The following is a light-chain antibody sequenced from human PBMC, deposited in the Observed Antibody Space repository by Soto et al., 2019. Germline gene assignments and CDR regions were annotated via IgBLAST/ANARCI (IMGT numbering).Light chain of an antibody. V-gene: IGKV1-9*01. CDR2: AAS. J-gene: IGKJ5*01. CDR3: QQRKSYPIT. Sequence: DLQLTQSPSFLSASVGDRVTITCRASQDINTYLAWYQQKPGKARKLLIFAASTLQNGVPSRFSGSGSGTEFAVSITSLQPEDFATYYCQQRKSYPITFGRGTRLDIK. CDR1: QDINTY.